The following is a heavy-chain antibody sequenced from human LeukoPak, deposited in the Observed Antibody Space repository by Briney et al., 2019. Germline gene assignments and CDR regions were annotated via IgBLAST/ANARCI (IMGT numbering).Heavy chain of an antibody. D-gene: IGHD4-23*01. CDR1: GYTFTSYG. J-gene: IGHJ3*02. Sequence: SVKVSCKASGYTFTSYGIHWVRQAPGQGLEWMGGIIPMSGTADYAQMFQGRITIAADESTSTVYMELSSLTSEDTAVYYCAREYGRGWEPGCFDIWGQGTMVTVSS. V-gene: IGHV1-69*13. CDR3: AREYGRGWEPGCFDI. CDR2: IIPMSGTA.